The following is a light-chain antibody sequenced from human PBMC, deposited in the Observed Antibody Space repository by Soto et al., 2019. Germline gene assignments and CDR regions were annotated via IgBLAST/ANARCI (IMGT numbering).Light chain of an antibody. CDR2: DVN. J-gene: IGLJ2*01. V-gene: IGLV2-11*01. CDR3: CSYAGSYTVI. CDR1: SSDVGGYNY. Sequence: QSALTQPRSVSGSPGQSVTISCTGTSSDVGGYNYVSWYQQHPGKAPKFMIYDVNKRPLGVPDRFSGSKSGNTASLTISGLQAEDEADYYCCSYAGSYTVIFGGGTKLTVL.